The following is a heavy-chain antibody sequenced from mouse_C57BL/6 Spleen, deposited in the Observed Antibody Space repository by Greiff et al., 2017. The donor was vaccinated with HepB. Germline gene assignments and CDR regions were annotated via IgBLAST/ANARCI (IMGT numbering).Heavy chain of an antibody. CDR1: DSEVFPIAY. J-gene: IGHJ2*01. Sequence: QVQLKESGSELRSPGSSVKLSCKDFDSEVFPIAYMSWVRQKPGHGFEWIGGILPSIGRTIYGEKFEDKATLDADTLSNTAYLELNSLTSEDSAIYYCARQGYGSSLYYFDYWGQGTTLTVSS. CDR2: ILPSIGRT. D-gene: IGHD1-1*01. V-gene: IGHV15-2*01. CDR3: ARQGYGSSLYYFDY.